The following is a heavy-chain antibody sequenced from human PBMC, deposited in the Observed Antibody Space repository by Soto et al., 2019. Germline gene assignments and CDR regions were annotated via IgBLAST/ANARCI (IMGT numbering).Heavy chain of an antibody. V-gene: IGHV2-5*02. D-gene: IGHD5-18*01. J-gene: IGHJ6*02. CDR2: IYWDDDK. Sequence: QITLKESGPTLVKPTQTLTLTCTFSGFSLTTRGVGVAWIRQPPGKALEWLALIYWDDDKRYSPSLKSRLTITNDTSKNQVVLTMTNMDPVDTATYYCAHVSYGWYGMDVWGQGTTVTVSS. CDR1: GFSLTTRGVG. CDR3: AHVSYGWYGMDV.